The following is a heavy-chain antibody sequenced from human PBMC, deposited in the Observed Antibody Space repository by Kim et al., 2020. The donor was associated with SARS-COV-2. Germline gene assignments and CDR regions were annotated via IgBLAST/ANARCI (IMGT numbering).Heavy chain of an antibody. J-gene: IGHJ6*01. D-gene: IGHD6-13*01. CDR2: SNPSGGRT. Sequence: ASVKVSCKASGYTFTSYYMHWVRQAPGQGLEWMGISNPSGGRTSYAQKFQGRVTMTRDTSTSTVSMELSSLSYEVTAVYYWARDLSGSRWYWDTTHYAYY. CDR3: ARDLSGSRWYWDTTHYAYY. CDR1: GYTFTSYY. V-gene: IGHV1-46*01.